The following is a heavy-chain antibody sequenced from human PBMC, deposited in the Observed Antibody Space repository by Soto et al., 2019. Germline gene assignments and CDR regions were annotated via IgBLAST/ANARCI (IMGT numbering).Heavy chain of an antibody. Sequence: QVQLVDSGGGVVQPEMSLRLSCAASGFIFKNYGMHWVRQAPGKGLEWLTFISNDGSTKYYADSVKGRFTIARDNSKNTLYLKMNSLKPEDTAVYYCAKVPLRPTTIDYWGQGTLVTVSS. CDR1: GFIFKNYG. D-gene: IGHD3-16*01. J-gene: IGHJ4*02. V-gene: IGHV3-30*18. CDR2: ISNDGSTK. CDR3: AKVPLRPTTIDY.